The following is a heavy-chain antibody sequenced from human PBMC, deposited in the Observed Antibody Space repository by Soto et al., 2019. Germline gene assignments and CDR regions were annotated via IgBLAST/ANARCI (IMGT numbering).Heavy chain of an antibody. D-gene: IGHD6-13*01. Sequence: AXVKVSCKASGYTFTSYGIRWVRQAPGQCLEWMGIINPSGGSTSYAQKFQGRVTMTRDTSTSTVYMELSSLRSEDTAVYYCARDQGAAAGIGYYYYGMDVWGQGTTVTVSS. CDR2: INPSGGST. J-gene: IGHJ6*02. CDR3: ARDQGAAAGIGYYYYGMDV. V-gene: IGHV1-46*01. CDR1: GYTFTSYG.